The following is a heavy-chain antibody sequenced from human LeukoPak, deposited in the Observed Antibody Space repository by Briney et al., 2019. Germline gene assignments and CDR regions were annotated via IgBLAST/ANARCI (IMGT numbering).Heavy chain of an antibody. Sequence: ASVKVSCKASAYTFTSYDINWVRQATGQGLEWRGWMNPNSGNTGYAQKFQGRVTITRNTSISTAYMELRSLRSEDTAVYYCVRVPGRYYGSGPFDPWGQGTLVTVSS. CDR2: MNPNSGNT. CDR3: VRVPGRYYGSGPFDP. CDR1: AYTFTSYD. D-gene: IGHD3-10*01. J-gene: IGHJ5*02. V-gene: IGHV1-8*03.